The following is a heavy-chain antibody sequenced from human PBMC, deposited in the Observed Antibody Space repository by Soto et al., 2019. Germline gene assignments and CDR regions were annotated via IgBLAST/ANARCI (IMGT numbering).Heavy chain of an antibody. CDR3: ARESSPSPVVVAAMIY. CDR2: ISSSSSTI. CDR1: GFTFSSYS. J-gene: IGHJ4*02. V-gene: IGHV3-48*01. D-gene: IGHD2-15*01. Sequence: GGSLRLSCAASGFTFSSYSMNWVRQAPGKGLEWVSYISSSSSTIYYADSVKGRFTISRDNAKNSLYLQMNSLRAEDTAVYYCARESSPSPVVVAAMIYWGQGTLVTVSS.